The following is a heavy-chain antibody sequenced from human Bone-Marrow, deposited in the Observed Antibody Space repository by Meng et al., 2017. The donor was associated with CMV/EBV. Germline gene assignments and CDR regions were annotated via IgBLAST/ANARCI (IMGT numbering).Heavy chain of an antibody. V-gene: IGHV1-18*01. CDR3: ARVVIVVVDTAGWFDP. Sequence: ASAKVSCKASGYTFTSYGISWVRQAPGQGLEWMGWISAYNGNTNYAQKLQGRVTMTTDTSTSTAYMELRSLRPDDTAVYYCARVVIVVVDTAGWFDPWGQGTLVTVSS. J-gene: IGHJ5*02. CDR2: ISAYNGNT. CDR1: GYTFTSYG. D-gene: IGHD3-22*01.